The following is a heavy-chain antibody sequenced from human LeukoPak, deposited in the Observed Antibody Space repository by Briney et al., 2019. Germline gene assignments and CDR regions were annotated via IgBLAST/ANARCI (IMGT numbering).Heavy chain of an antibody. CDR3: ARVTSRLGWFDP. CDR2: IFYSGST. D-gene: IGHD1-14*01. Sequence: SETLSLTCTVSGGSISSSSYYWAWIRQPPGKELKWIGSIFYSGSTYYNPSLKSRVTISVDTSKNQFSLKLRSVTAADTAVYYCARVTSRLGWFDPWGQGTLVTVSS. CDR1: GGSISSSSYY. V-gene: IGHV4-39*07. J-gene: IGHJ5*02.